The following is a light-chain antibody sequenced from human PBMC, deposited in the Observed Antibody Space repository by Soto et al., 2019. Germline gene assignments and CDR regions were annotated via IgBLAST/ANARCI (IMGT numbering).Light chain of an antibody. J-gene: IGKJ5*01. CDR2: KAS. CDR3: QQTYSTPPIT. Sequence: DIQMTQSPSTLAGSLEDRDTISCRASQTISSWLAWYQQKPGKAPKLLIYKASTLKSGVPSRFSGSGSGTEFTLTISSLQPEDFATYYCQQTYSTPPITFGQGTRLEIK. V-gene: IGKV1-5*03. CDR1: QTISSW.